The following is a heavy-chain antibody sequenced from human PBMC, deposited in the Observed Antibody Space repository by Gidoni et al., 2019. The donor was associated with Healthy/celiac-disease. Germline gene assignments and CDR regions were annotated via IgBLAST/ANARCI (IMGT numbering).Heavy chain of an antibody. CDR2: SNPSSSGT. D-gene: IGHD1-7*01. V-gene: IGHV1-2*02. CDR3: SRGARTTRLWVGWIDP. J-gene: IGHJ5*01. Sequence: HVQLLLPGAEVKEPRASVHVPCKASRHTFTVHHMHWGRLGTGHGLEWMGWSNPSSSGTNYAQKFQSRVTMTRDTSISTAYRELSRLRSDDTAVYCCSRGARTTRLWVGWIDPWGQGTMVTVSS. CDR1: RHTFTVHH.